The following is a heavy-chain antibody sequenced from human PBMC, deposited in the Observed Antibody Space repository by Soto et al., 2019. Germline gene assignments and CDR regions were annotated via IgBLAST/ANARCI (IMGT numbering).Heavy chain of an antibody. CDR1: GGTFSTYR. Sequence: QVKLVQSGAEVRKPGSAVKVSCKASGGTFSTYRINWVRQAPGQGLERMGGITPLFGTSSYAQQFEGRVTITADESSSTAYMELSRLRSEDTAVYYCARDNPTVTTNYNLLFYGMDVWGQGTTVTVSS. J-gene: IGHJ6*02. V-gene: IGHV1-69*01. CDR3: ARDNPTVTTNYNLLFYGMDV. D-gene: IGHD4-4*01. CDR2: ITPLFGTS.